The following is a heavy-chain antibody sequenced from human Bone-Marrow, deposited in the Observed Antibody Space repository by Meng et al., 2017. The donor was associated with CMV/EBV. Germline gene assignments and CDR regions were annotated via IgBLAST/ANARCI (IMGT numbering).Heavy chain of an antibody. D-gene: IGHD6-6*01. CDR3: ARTKESSSSFAGRWFDP. CDR2: IYYSGST. Sequence: SETLSLTCTVSGGSISSSSYYWGWIRQPPGKGLEWIGSIYYSGSTYYNPSLKSRVTISVDTSKNQFSLKLSSVTAADTAVYYCARTKESSSSFAGRWFDPWGQGTLVTVSS. J-gene: IGHJ5*02. CDR1: GGSISSSSYY. V-gene: IGHV4-39*07.